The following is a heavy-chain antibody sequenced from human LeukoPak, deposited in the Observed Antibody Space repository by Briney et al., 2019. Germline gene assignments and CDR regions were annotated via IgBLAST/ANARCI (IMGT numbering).Heavy chain of an antibody. D-gene: IGHD2-15*01. CDR3: ARDGGGSAWAFDL. Sequence: GGSLSLSCAASAFTFLSFEMNWVRQAPGKGLEWVAYISSSGDKKDYADSVKGRFTVSRDNAKNSVYLQVNSLRVEDTALYFCARDGGGSAWAFDLWGQGTLVTVSS. CDR1: AFTFLSFE. J-gene: IGHJ4*02. V-gene: IGHV3-48*03. CDR2: ISSSGDKK.